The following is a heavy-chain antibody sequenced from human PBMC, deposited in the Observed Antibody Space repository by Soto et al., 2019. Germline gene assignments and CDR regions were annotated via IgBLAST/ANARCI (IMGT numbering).Heavy chain of an antibody. J-gene: IGHJ4*02. CDR1: GGSMNSYY. CDR2: IYYSGST. V-gene: IGHV4-59*08. Sequence: SETLSLTCTVSGGSMNSYYWSWIRQPPGKGLEWIGYIYYSGSTNYNPSLKSRVTISVDTSKNQFSLKLSSVTAADTAVYYCARRYGPGFDYWGQGTLVTVSS. CDR3: ARRYGPGFDY. D-gene: IGHD4-17*01.